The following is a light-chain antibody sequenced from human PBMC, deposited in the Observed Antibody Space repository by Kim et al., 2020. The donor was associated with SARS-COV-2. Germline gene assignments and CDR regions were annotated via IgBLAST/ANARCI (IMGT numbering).Light chain of an antibody. J-gene: IGKJ5*01. Sequence: SVGDRVFITCRTSQSISTHLNWYRQKPRKAPELLIYAASTLQTGVPSRFSGSGSGTEFTLTIRALQPGDSATYFCQQGYSSPQITFGQGTRMEIK. CDR1: QSISTH. CDR3: QQGYSSPQIT. CDR2: AAS. V-gene: IGKV1-39*01.